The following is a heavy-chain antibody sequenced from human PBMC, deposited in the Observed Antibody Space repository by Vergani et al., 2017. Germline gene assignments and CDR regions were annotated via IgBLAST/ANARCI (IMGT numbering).Heavy chain of an antibody. Sequence: QVQLQESGPGLVKPSQTLSLTCTVSGGSISSGSYYWSWIRQPAGKGLEWIGRIYTSGSTNYNPSLKSRVTISVDTSKNQFSLKLSSVTAADTAVYYCARGIKADFWSGTPYYMDVWGKGP. D-gene: IGHD3-3*01. J-gene: IGHJ6*03. CDR2: IYTSGST. CDR1: GGSISSGSYY. V-gene: IGHV4-61*02. CDR3: ARGIKADFWSGTPYYMDV.